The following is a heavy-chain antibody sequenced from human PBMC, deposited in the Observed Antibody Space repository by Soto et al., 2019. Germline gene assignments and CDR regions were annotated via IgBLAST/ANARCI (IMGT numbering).Heavy chain of an antibody. J-gene: IGHJ4*02. Sequence: GGSLRLSCAASGFTFSSYGMHWVRQAPGKGLEWVAVIWYDGSNKYYADSVKGRFTISRDNSKNTLYLQMNSLKTEDTAVYYCTRDGDFWSGYLVYWGQGTLVTVSS. CDR1: GFTFSSYG. D-gene: IGHD3-3*01. V-gene: IGHV3-33*01. CDR2: IWYDGSNK. CDR3: TRDGDFWSGYLVY.